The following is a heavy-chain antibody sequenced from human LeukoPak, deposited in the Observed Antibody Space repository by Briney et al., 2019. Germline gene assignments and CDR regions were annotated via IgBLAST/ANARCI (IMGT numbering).Heavy chain of an antibody. Sequence: SETLSLTCTVSGGSITNNNYNWDWIRQPPGKGLEWIGDLYYSGSTHYNPSLKSRVTISVDTSKNQFSLKLSSVTAADTAVYYCARGTMVRGVLSRIQPSKYGMDVWGQGTTVTVSS. D-gene: IGHD3-10*01. CDR3: ARGTMVRGVLSRIQPSKYGMDV. V-gene: IGHV4-39*07. CDR2: LYYSGST. CDR1: GGSITNNNYN. J-gene: IGHJ6*02.